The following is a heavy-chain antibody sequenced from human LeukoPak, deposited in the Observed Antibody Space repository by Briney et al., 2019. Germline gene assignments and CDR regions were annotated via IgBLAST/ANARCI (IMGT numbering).Heavy chain of an antibody. V-gene: IGHV3-21*01. CDR1: GFTFSSYS. Sequence: GGSLRLSCAASGFTFSSYSMNWVRQAPGKGLEWVSSISSSSSYIYYADSVKGRFTISRDNAKNSLYLQMNSLRAEDTAVYYCAREAPDNSGSFFVRRGAFDIWGQGTMVTVSS. D-gene: IGHD1-26*01. CDR3: AREAPDNSGSFFVRRGAFDI. CDR2: ISSSSSYI. J-gene: IGHJ3*02.